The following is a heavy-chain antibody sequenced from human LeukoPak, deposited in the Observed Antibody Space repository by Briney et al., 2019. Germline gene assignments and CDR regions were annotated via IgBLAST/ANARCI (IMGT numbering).Heavy chain of an antibody. CDR1: GFTFSSYS. CDR2: ISSSSSYI. V-gene: IGHV3-21*01. J-gene: IGHJ5*02. Sequence: PGGSLRLSCAASGFTFSSYSMNWVRQAPGKGLEWVSSISSSSSYIYYADSVKGRFTISRDNAKNSLYLQMNSLRAADTAVYYCARDLLRKGFDPWGQGTLVTVSS. CDR3: ARDLLRKGFDP.